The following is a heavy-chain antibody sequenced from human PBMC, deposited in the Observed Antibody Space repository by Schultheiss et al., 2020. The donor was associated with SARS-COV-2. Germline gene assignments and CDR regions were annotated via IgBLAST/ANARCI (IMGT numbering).Heavy chain of an antibody. D-gene: IGHD2-15*01. CDR3: AKDRHYCSGGSCYSDY. CDR2: ISGSGGST. V-gene: IGHV3-23*01. CDR1: GFTVSSNY. J-gene: IGHJ4*02. Sequence: GGSLRLSCAASGFTVSSNYMSWVRQAPGKGLEWVSAISGSGGSTYYADSVKGRFTISRDNSKNTLYLQMNSLRAEDTAVYYCAKDRHYCSGGSCYSDYWGQGTLVTVSS.